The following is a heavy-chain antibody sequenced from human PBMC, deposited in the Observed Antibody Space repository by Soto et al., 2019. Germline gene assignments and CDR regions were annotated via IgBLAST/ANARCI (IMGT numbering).Heavy chain of an antibody. Sequence: SETLSLTCTVSGGSISSYYWSWIRQSPGKRLEWIGYIYFSGSTNYNPSLKSRVTISGDTSKNQFSLKLTSVTAADTAVYYCARVEYSGYPRIWGQGTLVTVSS. V-gene: IGHV4-59*01. CDR3: ARVEYSGYPRI. CDR1: GGSISSYY. CDR2: IYFSGST. J-gene: IGHJ4*02. D-gene: IGHD5-12*01.